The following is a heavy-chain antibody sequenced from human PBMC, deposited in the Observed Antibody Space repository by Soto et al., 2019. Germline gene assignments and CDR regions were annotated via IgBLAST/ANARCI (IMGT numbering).Heavy chain of an antibody. J-gene: IGHJ4*02. Sequence: SETLSLTCTVSGGSISSSSYYWGWIRQPPGKGLEWIGSIYYSGSTYYNPSLKSRVTISVDTSKNQFSLKLSSVTAADTAVYYCARHPGRSWSPFDYWGQGTLVTVS. V-gene: IGHV4-39*01. D-gene: IGHD6-13*01. CDR2: IYYSGST. CDR1: GGSISSSSYY. CDR3: ARHPGRSWSPFDY.